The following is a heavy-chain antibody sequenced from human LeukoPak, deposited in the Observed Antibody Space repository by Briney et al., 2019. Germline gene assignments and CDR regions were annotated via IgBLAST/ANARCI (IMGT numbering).Heavy chain of an antibody. Sequence: SQTLSLTCAISGDSVSSNSAAWNWTRQSPSRGLEWLGRTYYRSKWYNEYAVSVKSRITINPDTSKNQFSLQLNSVTPEDTAVYYCARDRDYCDPTNWFDPWGQGTLVTVSS. J-gene: IGHJ5*02. CDR1: GDSVSSNSAA. CDR2: TYYRSKWYN. V-gene: IGHV6-1*01. D-gene: IGHD4-17*01. CDR3: ARDRDYCDPTNWFDP.